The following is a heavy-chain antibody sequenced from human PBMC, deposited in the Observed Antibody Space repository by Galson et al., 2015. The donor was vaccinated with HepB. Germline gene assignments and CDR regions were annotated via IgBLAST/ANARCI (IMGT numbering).Heavy chain of an antibody. V-gene: IGHV3-48*03. CDR1: GFTFSSYE. CDR2: ISSSGSTI. CDR3: ARSEFRASLKTPGDY. Sequence: SLRLSCAASGFTFSSYEMNWVRQAPGKGLEWVSYISSSGSTIYYADSVKGRFTISRDNAKNSLYLQMNSLRAEDTAVYYCARSEFRASLKTPGDYWGQGTLVTVSS. J-gene: IGHJ4*02. D-gene: IGHD3-10*01.